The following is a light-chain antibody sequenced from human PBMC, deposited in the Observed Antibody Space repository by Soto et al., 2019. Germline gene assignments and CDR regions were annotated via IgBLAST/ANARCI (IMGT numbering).Light chain of an antibody. Sequence: DIQMTQSPSTLSASVGDRVAITCRASQSISNWLAWYQQKPGKAPKLLIYKASSLESGVPSRFSGSGSGTEFTLTISSLQPDDFATYYCQQYNTYSITFGQGTLLEIK. V-gene: IGKV1-5*03. CDR3: QQYNTYSIT. J-gene: IGKJ5*01. CDR2: KAS. CDR1: QSISNW.